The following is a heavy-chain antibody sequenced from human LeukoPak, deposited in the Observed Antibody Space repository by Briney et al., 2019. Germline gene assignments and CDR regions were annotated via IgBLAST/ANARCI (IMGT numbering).Heavy chain of an antibody. CDR1: GFTFSSYS. CDR2: ISSSSSTI. J-gene: IGHJ3*02. V-gene: IGHV3-48*01. D-gene: IGHD5-24*01. Sequence: GGSLRLSCAASGFTFSSYSMNWVRQAPGKGLEWVSYISSSSSTIYYADSVKGRFTISRDNAKNSLYLQMNSLRAEDTAVYYPRAARDGAFDIWGQGTMVTVSS. CDR3: RAARDGAFDI.